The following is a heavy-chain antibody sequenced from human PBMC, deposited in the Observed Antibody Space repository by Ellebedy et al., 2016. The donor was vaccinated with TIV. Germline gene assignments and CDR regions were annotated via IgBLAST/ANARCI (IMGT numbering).Heavy chain of an antibody. D-gene: IGHD5-24*01. J-gene: IGHJ4*02. V-gene: IGHV4-38-2*02. CDR2: IYHSGST. CDR3: ARDGYNYRFDY. Sequence: SETLSLTCTVSGYSISSGYSWGWIRQPPGKGLEWIGSIYHSGSTYYNPSLKSRVTISVDTSKNQFSLKLSSVTAADTAVYYCARDGYNYRFDYWGQGTLVTVSS. CDR1: GYSISSGYS.